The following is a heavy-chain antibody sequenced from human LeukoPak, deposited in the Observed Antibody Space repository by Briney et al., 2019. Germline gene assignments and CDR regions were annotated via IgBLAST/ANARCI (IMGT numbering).Heavy chain of an antibody. V-gene: IGHV1-69*13. D-gene: IGHD2-2*01. CDR2: IIPIFGTA. Sequence: ASVKVSCKASAGTFSSYAISWVRQAPGQGLEWMGGIIPIFGTANYAQKFQGRVTITADESTSTAYMELSSLRSEDTAVYYCARDLPRDIVVVPAAPTMWFDPWGQGTLVTVSS. J-gene: IGHJ5*02. CDR1: AGTFSSYA. CDR3: ARDLPRDIVVVPAAPTMWFDP.